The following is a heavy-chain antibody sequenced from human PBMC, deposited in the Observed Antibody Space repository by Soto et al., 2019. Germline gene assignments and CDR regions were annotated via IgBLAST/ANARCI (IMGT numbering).Heavy chain of an antibody. CDR2: IIPISDTT. CDR1: GGTFSSYA. V-gene: IGHV1-69*01. J-gene: IGHJ6*02. D-gene: IGHD2-2*01. CDR3: ATSQGSSTSLEIYYYYYYGMDV. Sequence: QVQLVQSGAEVKKPGSSVKVSCKASGGTFSSYAISWVRQAPGQGLEWMGGIIPISDTTNYAQKFQGRVTITADESTRSAYMELSSRRSADKAAYYCATSQGSSTSLEIYYYYYYGMDVWGQGTTVTVSS.